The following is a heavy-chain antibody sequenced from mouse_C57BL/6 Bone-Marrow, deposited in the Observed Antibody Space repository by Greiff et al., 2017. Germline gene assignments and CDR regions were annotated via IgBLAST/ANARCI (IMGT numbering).Heavy chain of an antibody. D-gene: IGHD1-1*01. J-gene: IGHJ4*01. CDR2: ISYDGSN. V-gene: IGHV3-6*01. CDR3: ARAYYYYGSSPLYAMDY. CDR1: GYSITSGYY. Sequence: EVQLQESGPGLVKPSQSLSLTCSVTGYSITSGYYWNWIRQFPGNKLEWMGYISYDGSNNYNPSLKNRISITRDTSKNQFFLKLNSVTTEDTATYYCARAYYYYGSSPLYAMDYWGQGTSVTVSS.